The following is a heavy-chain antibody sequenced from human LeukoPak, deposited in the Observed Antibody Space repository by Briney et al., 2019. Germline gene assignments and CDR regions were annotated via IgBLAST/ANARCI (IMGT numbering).Heavy chain of an antibody. J-gene: IGHJ3*02. Sequence: PGGSLRLSCAASGFSIGDDAMHWVRHGPGPGLEWVSGITGNSGARAYADSARSRFTISRVNAKNSLYLQTNSLRAEDTAFYYCARRSGWFAFDIWGQGTMVTVSS. V-gene: IGHV3-9*01. CDR1: GFSIGDDA. CDR2: ITGNSGAR. D-gene: IGHD3-3*01. CDR3: ARRSGWFAFDI.